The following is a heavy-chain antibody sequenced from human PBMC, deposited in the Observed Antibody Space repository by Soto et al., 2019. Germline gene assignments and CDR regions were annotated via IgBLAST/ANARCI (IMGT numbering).Heavy chain of an antibody. J-gene: IGHJ4*02. Sequence: SLRLSCAASGFTFSTYAMIWVRQAPGKGLEWVSVITGSGGSTYYADSVKGRFTISRDTSKNTLFLQMNSLRAEDTAVYYCAKGVYYYFCSGYSAFCYWGQGTLVPGSS. D-gene: IGHD3-3*01. CDR2: ITGSGGST. CDR3: AKGVYYYFCSGYSAFCY. CDR1: GFTFSTYA. V-gene: IGHV3-23*01.